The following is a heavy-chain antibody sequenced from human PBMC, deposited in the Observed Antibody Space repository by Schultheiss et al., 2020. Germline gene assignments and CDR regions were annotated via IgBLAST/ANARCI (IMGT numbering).Heavy chain of an antibody. CDR2: IKQDGSEK. D-gene: IGHD3-10*01. CDR3: ARDGALLWFGELFDAFDI. V-gene: IGHV3-7*01. Sequence: LSLTCAASGFTFSSYWMSWVRQAPGKGLEWVANIKQDGSEKYYVDSVKGRFTISRDNAKNSLYLQMNSLRDEDTAVYYCARDGALLWFGELFDAFDIWGQGTMVTVS. CDR1: GFTFSSYW. J-gene: IGHJ3*02.